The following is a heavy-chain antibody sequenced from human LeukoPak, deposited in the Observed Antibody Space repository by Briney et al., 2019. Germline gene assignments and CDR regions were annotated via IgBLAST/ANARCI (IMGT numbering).Heavy chain of an antibody. CDR1: GGFISGYY. D-gene: IGHD2-2*01. Sequence: PSETLSLTCTVSGGFISGYYWSRIRQPPGKGLEWIGFIYTGGSTNYNPSLESRVTISVDTSKNQFSLKLSSVAAADTAVYYCARRFCSSISCYEIYFDYWGQGTLVTVSS. J-gene: IGHJ4*02. V-gene: IGHV4-4*09. CDR2: IYTGGST. CDR3: ARRFCSSISCYEIYFDY.